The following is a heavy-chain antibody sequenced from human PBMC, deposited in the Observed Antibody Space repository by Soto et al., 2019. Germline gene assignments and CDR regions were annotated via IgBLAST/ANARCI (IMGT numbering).Heavy chain of an antibody. CDR2: IYYSGST. CDR1: GGSISSYY. V-gene: IGHV4-59*08. CDR3: ARFNWYFDL. Sequence: QVQLQESGPGLVKPSETLSLTCTVSGGSISSYYWSWIRQPPGKGLEWIGYIYYSGSTNYNPSLRCRVTISVDTSKNQFSLKLSSVTAADTAVYYCARFNWYFDLWGRGTLVTVSS. J-gene: IGHJ2*01.